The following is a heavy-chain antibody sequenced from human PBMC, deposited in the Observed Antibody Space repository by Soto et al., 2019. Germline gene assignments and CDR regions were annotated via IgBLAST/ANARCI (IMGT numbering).Heavy chain of an antibody. Sequence: SETLSLTCTVSGGSISSSSYYWGWIRQPPGKGLEWIGSIYYSGSTYYNPSLKSRVTISGPTSKNQSSLNLSSVTAADTAVYYCARPVGAHRGTYYCDYWGKGTLVTVSS. CDR1: GGSISSSSYY. CDR2: IYYSGST. D-gene: IGHD1-26*01. CDR3: ARPVGAHRGTYYCDY. J-gene: IGHJ4*02. V-gene: IGHV4-39*01.